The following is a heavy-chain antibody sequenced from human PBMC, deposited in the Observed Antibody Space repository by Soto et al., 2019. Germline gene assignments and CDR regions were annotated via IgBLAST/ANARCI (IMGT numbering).Heavy chain of an antibody. J-gene: IGHJ3*02. CDR1: GYTFTGYY. CDR2: INPNSGGT. CDR3: ARDVSGSYPGDAFDI. Sequence: ASVKVSCKASGYTFTGYYMHWVRQAPGQGLEWMGWINPNSGGTNYAQKFQGWVTMTRDTSTSTAYMELSRLRSDNTAVYYCARDVSGSYPGDAFDIWGQGTMVTV. D-gene: IGHD1-26*01. V-gene: IGHV1-2*04.